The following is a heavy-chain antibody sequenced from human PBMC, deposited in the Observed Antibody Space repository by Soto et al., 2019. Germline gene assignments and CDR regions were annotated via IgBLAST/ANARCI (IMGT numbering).Heavy chain of an antibody. V-gene: IGHV3-23*01. Sequence: EVQLLESGGGLVQPGGSLRLSCAASGFTFSSYAMSWVRQAPGKGLEWVSAISGSGGSTYYADSVKGRFTISRDNSKKTLYLQMSSLRAADTAVYYCAKDSLKDPLLLFYYFDYWGEGTLVTLSS. J-gene: IGHJ4*02. CDR3: AKDSLKDPLLLFYYFDY. CDR1: GFTFSSYA. D-gene: IGHD2-21*02. CDR2: ISGSGGST.